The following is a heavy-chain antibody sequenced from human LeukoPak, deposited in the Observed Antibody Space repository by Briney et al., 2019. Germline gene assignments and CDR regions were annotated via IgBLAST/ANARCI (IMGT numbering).Heavy chain of an antibody. CDR1: GVSISSGGYS. CDR3: DRVSLEPYYYYGMDV. J-gene: IGHJ6*02. Sequence: SQTLSLTCAVSGVSISSGGYSWSWIRQPRGKGLEWIGYIYQSGSTYYNPSLKSRFTISVDRSNNQFSLKLSSVTAADTAVYYCDRVSLEPYYYYGMDVWGQGTKVTVSS. CDR2: IYQSGST. D-gene: IGHD1-1*01. V-gene: IGHV4-30-2*01.